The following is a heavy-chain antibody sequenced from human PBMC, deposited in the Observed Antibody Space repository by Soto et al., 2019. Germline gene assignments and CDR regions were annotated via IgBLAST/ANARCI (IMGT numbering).Heavy chain of an antibody. CDR3: AKPRLGITPSPSDH. J-gene: IGHJ4*02. CDR1: GFIFSDYG. Sequence: QVQLVESGGGVVQPGRSLRLSCVASGFIFSDYGMQWFRQAPGKGLEWVAFISYDGYNQYYADSVKGRFTVSRDHSSNTLYLEMNSLRPEDAAFYFCAKPRLGITPSPSDHWGQGTLVAVSS. V-gene: IGHV3-30*18. D-gene: IGHD1-20*01. CDR2: ISYDGYNQ.